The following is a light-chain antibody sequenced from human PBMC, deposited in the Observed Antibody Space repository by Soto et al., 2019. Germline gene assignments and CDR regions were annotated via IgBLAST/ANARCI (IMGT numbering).Light chain of an antibody. Sequence: EVVMTQSPATLSVSPGERATLSCRASQSVSSNLAWYQQKPGQAPRLLIYGASTRATGIPARFSGSGSGTECTLTISSLQSEDFAVYYCQQYTNWPPLTFGGGNTVE. V-gene: IGKV3-15*01. CDR1: QSVSSN. CDR2: GAS. J-gene: IGKJ4*01. CDR3: QQYTNWPPLT.